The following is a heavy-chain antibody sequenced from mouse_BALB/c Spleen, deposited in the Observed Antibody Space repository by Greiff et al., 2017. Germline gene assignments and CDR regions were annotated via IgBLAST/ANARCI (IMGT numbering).Heavy chain of an antibody. D-gene: IGHD2-2*01. Sequence: QVQLQQSGAELVRPGSSVKISCKASGYAFSSYWMNWVKQRPGQGLEWIGQIYPGDGDTNYNGKFKGKATLTADKSSSTAYMQLSSLTSDDSAVYFCARWDGYAYAMDYWGQGTSVTVSS. J-gene: IGHJ4*01. V-gene: IGHV1-80*01. CDR1: GYAFSSYW. CDR3: ARWDGYAYAMDY. CDR2: IYPGDGDT.